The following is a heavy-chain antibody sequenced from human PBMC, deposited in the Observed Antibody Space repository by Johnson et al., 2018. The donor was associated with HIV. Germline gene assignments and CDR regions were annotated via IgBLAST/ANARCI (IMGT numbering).Heavy chain of an antibody. CDR2: ISSSGSTI. Sequence: QMLLVESGGGLVQPGGSLRLSCAASGFTFSNAWMSWVRQAPGKGLEWVSYISSSGSTIYYADSVVKGRFTISRDNAKNSVFLQMNSLKTEDTAVYYCSTYTTLVTMYVEIKGGAFGIWGQGTMVTVSS. J-gene: IGHJ3*02. D-gene: IGHD5-18*01. V-gene: IGHV3-11*01. CDR1: GFTFSNAW. CDR3: STYTTLVTMYVEIKGGAFGI.